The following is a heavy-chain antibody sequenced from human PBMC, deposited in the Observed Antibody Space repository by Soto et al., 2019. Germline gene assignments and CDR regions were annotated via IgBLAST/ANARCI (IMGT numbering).Heavy chain of an antibody. V-gene: IGHV3-33*01. Sequence: QVQLVESGGGVVQPGNSLRLSCAASGFTFSSYGMHWVRQAPGKGLEWVAVIWYDGSNKKYADSVKSRFTISRDNSKNTLYLQMNSLRAEDTAVYYCARDQQWLVRFYFDFSGQGTLVTVSS. D-gene: IGHD6-19*01. CDR2: IWYDGSNK. CDR3: ARDQQWLVRFYFDF. J-gene: IGHJ4*01. CDR1: GFTFSSYG.